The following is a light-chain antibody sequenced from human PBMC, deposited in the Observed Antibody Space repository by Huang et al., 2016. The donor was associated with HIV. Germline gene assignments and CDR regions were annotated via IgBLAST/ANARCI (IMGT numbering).Light chain of an antibody. CDR3: MQATQFPLT. V-gene: IGKV2-24*01. CDR2: QIS. J-gene: IGKJ4*01. CDR1: QSLVHRDGNTY. Sequence: DIVLTQTPLSSPVTLGQPASISCRSSQSLVHRDGNTYLSWLQQRPGQPPRLLIYQISKRFSGVPDRFRGSGAGTDFTLKISGVEAEDVAIYYCMQATQFPLTFGGGTKVEIK.